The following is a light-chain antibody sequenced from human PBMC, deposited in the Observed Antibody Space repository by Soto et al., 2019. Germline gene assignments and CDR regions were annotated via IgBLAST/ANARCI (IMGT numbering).Light chain of an antibody. J-gene: IGKJ1*01. CDR1: QSVGRW. CDR3: QQYESQST. V-gene: IGKV1-5*03. CDR2: KAS. Sequence: DVQMTQSPSTLSASVGDKITITCRASQSVGRWLAWYQQKPVKAPEVLIYKASTLKYGVPSRFSGSGSGTEFSLTISSLQPDDFASYFCQQYESQSTFGQGTKVEIK.